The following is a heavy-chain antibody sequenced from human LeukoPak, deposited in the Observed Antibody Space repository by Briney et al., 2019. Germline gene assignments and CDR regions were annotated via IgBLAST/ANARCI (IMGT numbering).Heavy chain of an antibody. CDR2: ISAYNGNT. Sequence: GASVKVSCKASGYTFTSYDINWVRPAPGQGLEWMGWISAYNGNTNYAQKLQGRVTMTTDTSTSTAYMELRSLRSDDTAVYYCARDAERYYYGSGGTDYWGQGTLVTVSS. V-gene: IGHV1-18*01. D-gene: IGHD3-10*01. CDR1: GYTFTSYD. CDR3: ARDAERYYYGSGGTDY. J-gene: IGHJ4*02.